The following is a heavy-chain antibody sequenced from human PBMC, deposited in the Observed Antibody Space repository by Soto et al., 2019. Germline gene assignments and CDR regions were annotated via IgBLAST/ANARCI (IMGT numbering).Heavy chain of an antibody. CDR2: IYYSGTT. CDR1: AGYTSTGNYY. V-gene: IGHV4-30-4*01. Sequence: SEPLSLICNLSAGYTSTGNYYWSWIRQSPGKGLEWIGHIYYSGTTYYNPSLKSRITISVDASKNQFSLNLSSVTAADTAIYYCVSRVQRAALVESWGQGTMVTVSS. D-gene: IGHD2-15*01. J-gene: IGHJ4*02. CDR3: VSRVQRAALVES.